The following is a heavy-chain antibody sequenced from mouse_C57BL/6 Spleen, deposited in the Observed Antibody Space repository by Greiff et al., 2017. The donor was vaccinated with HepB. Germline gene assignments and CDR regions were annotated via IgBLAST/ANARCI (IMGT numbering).Heavy chain of an antibody. Sequence: EVQLQESEGGLVQPGSSMKLSCTASGFTFSDYYMAWVRQVPEKGLEWVANINYDGSSTYYLDSLKSRFIISRDNAKNILYLQMSSLKSEDTATYYCARVDGYFYFDYWGQGTTLTVSS. CDR3: ARVDGYFYFDY. V-gene: IGHV5-16*01. CDR2: INYDGSST. J-gene: IGHJ2*01. D-gene: IGHD2-3*01. CDR1: GFTFSDYY.